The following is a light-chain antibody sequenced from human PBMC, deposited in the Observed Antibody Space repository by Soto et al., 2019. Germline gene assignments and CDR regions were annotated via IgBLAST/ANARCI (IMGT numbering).Light chain of an antibody. CDR2: YVI. Sequence: QSVLTQPASVSGSPGQSITISCTGTSSVFGVYIYVSWYQQHPGKAPNLMIHYVIDRPLGVSYRFSGSKSGNTASLIISGLQAEDEADYYCSSYTSSSTYVFGTGTKVTVL. V-gene: IGLV2-14*01. CDR3: SSYTSSSTYV. CDR1: SSVFGVYIY. J-gene: IGLJ1*01.